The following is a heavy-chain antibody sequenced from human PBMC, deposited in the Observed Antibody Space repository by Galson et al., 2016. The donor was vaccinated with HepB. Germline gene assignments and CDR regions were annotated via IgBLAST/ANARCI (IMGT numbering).Heavy chain of an antibody. V-gene: IGHV1-18*01. CDR2: ISAYNGNT. J-gene: IGHJ4*02. D-gene: IGHD6-13*01. Sequence: SVKVSCKASGYTFPSYGISWVRQAPGQGLEWMGWISAYNGNTNYAQNLQGRVSMTTDTSTSTAYMELRSLRSDDTAVYYCARDYGGTWYDYWGQGTQVTVSS. CDR1: GYTFPSYG. CDR3: ARDYGGTWYDY.